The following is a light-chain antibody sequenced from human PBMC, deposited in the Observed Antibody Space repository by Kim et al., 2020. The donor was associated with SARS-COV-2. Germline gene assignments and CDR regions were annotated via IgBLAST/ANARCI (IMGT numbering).Light chain of an antibody. CDR1: SSDVGGYNY. CDR3: SSYTTSSTLV. Sequence: PGQAITISCTGTSSDVGGYNYVSWYQQHPGKAPKLMIHDVTNRPSGVSTRFSGSKSGNTASLTISGLQPEDEAGYYCSSYTTSSTLVFGGGTQLTVL. CDR2: DVT. V-gene: IGLV2-14*03. J-gene: IGLJ3*02.